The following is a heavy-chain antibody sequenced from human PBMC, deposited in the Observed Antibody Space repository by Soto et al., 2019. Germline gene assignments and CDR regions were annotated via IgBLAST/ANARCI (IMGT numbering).Heavy chain of an antibody. CDR1: GFTFSSYS. CDR2: ISSSSSTI. V-gene: IGHV3-48*02. D-gene: IGHD6-6*01. CDR3: ARPEYSSSSYGMDV. J-gene: IGHJ6*02. Sequence: EVQLVESGGGLVQPGGSLRLSCAASGFTFSSYSMNWFRQAPGKGLEWVSYISSSSSTIYYADSVKGRFTISRDNAKNSLYRQMNRLRDEDTAVYYCARPEYSSSSYGMDVWGQGTTVPGSS.